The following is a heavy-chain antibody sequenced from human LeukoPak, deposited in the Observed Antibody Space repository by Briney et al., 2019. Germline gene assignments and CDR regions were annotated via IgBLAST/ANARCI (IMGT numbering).Heavy chain of an antibody. J-gene: IGHJ4*02. D-gene: IGHD3-10*01. Sequence: SETLSLTCTVSGGSISSGVYYWSWIRQHPGKGLEWIGYIYYSGSTYYNPSLKSRVTISVDTSKNQFSLKLSSVTAADTAVYYCARMIYMVRGDTIYYFDYWGQGTLVTVSS. CDR3: ARMIYMVRGDTIYYFDY. CDR1: GGSISSGVYY. CDR2: IYYSGST. V-gene: IGHV4-31*03.